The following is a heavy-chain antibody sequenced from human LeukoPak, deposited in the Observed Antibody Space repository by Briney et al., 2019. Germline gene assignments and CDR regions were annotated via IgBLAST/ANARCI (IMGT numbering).Heavy chain of an antibody. J-gene: IGHJ4*02. CDR3: ARDLRTYYPRHFDS. D-gene: IGHD3-22*01. CDR2: IKQDGSEK. Sequence: GGSLRLSRAASGFTSSSYWMTWVRQAPGKGLEWVANIKQDGSEKYYVDSVKGRFTISRDNAENSLYLQLNSLRAEDTAVYFCARDLRTYYPRHFDSWGQGTLVTVSS. CDR1: GFTSSSYW. V-gene: IGHV3-7*04.